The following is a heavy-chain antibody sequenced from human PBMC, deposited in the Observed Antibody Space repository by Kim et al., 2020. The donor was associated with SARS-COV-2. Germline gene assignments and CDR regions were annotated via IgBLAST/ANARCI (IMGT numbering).Heavy chain of an antibody. CDR1: GGSFSGYY. CDR3: ARVYLYGTDY. J-gene: IGHJ4*02. V-gene: IGHV4-34*01. D-gene: IGHD4-17*01. Sequence: SETLSLTCAVYGGSFSGYYWSWIRQPPGKGLEWIGEINHSGSTNYNPSLKSRVTISVDTSKNQFSLKLSSVTAADTAVYYCARVYLYGTDYWGQGTLVTV. CDR2: INHSGST.